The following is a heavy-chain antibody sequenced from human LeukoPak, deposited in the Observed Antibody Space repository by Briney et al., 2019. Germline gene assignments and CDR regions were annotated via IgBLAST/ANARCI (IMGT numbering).Heavy chain of an antibody. CDR3: ARELMGLTMIVVVNPIDY. V-gene: IGHV3-21*01. D-gene: IGHD3-22*01. J-gene: IGHJ4*02. CDR2: IGVSGGNT. CDR1: GFIVSSYS. Sequence: PGGSLRLSCAASGFIVSSYSMSWVRQAPGKGLEWVSAIGVSGGNTYYADSVKGRFTISRDNAKNSLFLQMNSLRAEDTAVYYCARELMGLTMIVVVNPIDYWGQGTLVTVSS.